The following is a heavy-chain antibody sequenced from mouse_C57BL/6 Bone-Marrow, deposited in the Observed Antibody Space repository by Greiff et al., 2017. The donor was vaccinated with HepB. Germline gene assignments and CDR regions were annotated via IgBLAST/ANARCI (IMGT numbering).Heavy chain of an antibody. CDR1: GYSFTSYY. D-gene: IGHD4-1*01. CDR3: ARDADWDWGYFDY. Sequence: VKLMESGPELVKPGASVKISCKASGYSFTSYYIHWVKQRPGQGLEWIGWIYPGSGNTKYNEKFKGKATLTADTSSSTAYMQLSSLTSEDSAVYYCARDADWDWGYFDYWGQGTTLTVSS. V-gene: IGHV1-66*01. J-gene: IGHJ2*01. CDR2: IYPGSGNT.